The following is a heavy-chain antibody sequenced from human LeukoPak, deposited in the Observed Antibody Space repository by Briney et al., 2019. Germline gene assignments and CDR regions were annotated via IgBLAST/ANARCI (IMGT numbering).Heavy chain of an antibody. V-gene: IGHV4-59*01. J-gene: IGHJ4*02. CDR3: ARGGQQLVPRFDY. D-gene: IGHD6-13*01. CDR1: GGSFSGYY. CDR2: IYYSGST. Sequence: PSETLSLTCAVYGGSFSGYYWSWIRQPPGKGLEWIGYIYYSGSTNYNPSLKSRVTISVDTSKNQFSLKLSSVTAADTAVYYCARGGQQLVPRFDYWGQGTLVTVSS.